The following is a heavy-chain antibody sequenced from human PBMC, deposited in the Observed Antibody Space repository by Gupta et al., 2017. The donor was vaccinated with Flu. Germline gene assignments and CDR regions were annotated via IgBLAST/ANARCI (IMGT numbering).Heavy chain of an antibody. CDR3: ARKGGGVCSGGTCYSFDF. CDR1: GGTFTKDA. V-gene: IGHV1-69*01. D-gene: IGHD2-15*01. J-gene: IGHJ4*02. Sequence: QVQLVQSGAEVKKPGSSVKVSCKDSGGTFTKDAINWVRQAPGQGLEWMGGITPLSKTAIYAQRFQGRVTFTADESTSTAYMELSSLGFDDTALYYCARKGGGVCSGGTCYSFDFWGQGTMVTVSS. CDR2: ITPLSKTA.